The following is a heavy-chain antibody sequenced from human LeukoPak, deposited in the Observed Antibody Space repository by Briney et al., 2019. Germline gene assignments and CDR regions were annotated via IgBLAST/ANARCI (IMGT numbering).Heavy chain of an antibody. CDR3: ARPQSSGWYDY. J-gene: IGHJ4*02. CDR2: INPSGGST. Sequence: ASVKVSCKASGYTFTSYYMHWVRQAPGQGLEWMGIINPSGGSTSYAQKFQGRVTMTRDTSISTAYMELSRLRSDDTAVYYCARPQSSGWYDYWGRGTLVTVSS. CDR1: GYTFTSYY. V-gene: IGHV1-46*01. D-gene: IGHD6-19*01.